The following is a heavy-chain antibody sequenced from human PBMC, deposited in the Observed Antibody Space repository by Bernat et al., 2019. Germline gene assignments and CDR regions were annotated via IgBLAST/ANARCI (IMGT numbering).Heavy chain of an antibody. V-gene: IGHV1-2*02. D-gene: IGHD2-2*01. J-gene: IGHJ5*02. CDR3: ARGKYQLLSSWFDA. CDR1: GYTFTAYY. CDR2: INPNSGGT. Sequence: QVQLVQSGSEVKKPGASVKVSCKASGYTFTAYYMHWVRQAPGQGLEWMGWINPNSGGTNYAQKCQGRVTMTRDTSISTAYMELSRLRSDDTAVYYCARGKYQLLSSWFDAWGQGTVVTVSS.